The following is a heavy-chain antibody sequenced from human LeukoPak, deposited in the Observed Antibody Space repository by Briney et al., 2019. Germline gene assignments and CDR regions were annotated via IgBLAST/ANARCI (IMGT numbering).Heavy chain of an antibody. Sequence: SETLSLTCAVSGYSISSGYYWGWIRQPPGKGLEWIGSIYHSGSTYYNPSLKSRVTISVDTSKNQLSLKLSSVTAADTAVYYCARVNPPAAIFLRPSSWFDPWGQGNLVTVSS. D-gene: IGHD2-2*01. J-gene: IGHJ5*02. CDR1: GYSISSGYY. V-gene: IGHV4-38-2*01. CDR2: IYHSGST. CDR3: ARVNPPAAIFLRPSSWFDP.